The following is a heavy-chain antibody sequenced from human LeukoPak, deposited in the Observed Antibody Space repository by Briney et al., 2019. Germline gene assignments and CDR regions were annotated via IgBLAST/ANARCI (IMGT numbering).Heavy chain of an antibody. J-gene: IGHJ3*02. D-gene: IGHD3-22*01. Sequence: GGSLRLSCSASGFTFSSYWMSSVRQAPGKGLEWVANIKRDGREKYYVYSVKGRFTISRDNAKDSLHLQMNSLRAEDTAPYYCASTYYDSSTHAFDIWGQGTMVTVSS. CDR2: IKRDGREK. CDR3: ASTYYDSSTHAFDI. CDR1: GFTFSSYW. V-gene: IGHV3-7*01.